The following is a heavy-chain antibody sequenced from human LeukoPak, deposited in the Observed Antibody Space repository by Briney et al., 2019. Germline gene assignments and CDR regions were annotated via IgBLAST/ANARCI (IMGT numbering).Heavy chain of an antibody. CDR3: AREGTTVTYNWFDP. D-gene: IGHD4-17*01. CDR2: ISSSGSTI. J-gene: IGHJ5*02. V-gene: IGHV3-11*04. CDR1: GFTFSDYY. Sequence: GGSLRLSCAASGFTFSDYYMSWIRQAPGKGLEWVSYISSSGSTIYYADSVKGRFTISRDNAKNSLYPQMNSLRAEDTAVYYCAREGTTVTYNWFDPWGQGTLVTVSS.